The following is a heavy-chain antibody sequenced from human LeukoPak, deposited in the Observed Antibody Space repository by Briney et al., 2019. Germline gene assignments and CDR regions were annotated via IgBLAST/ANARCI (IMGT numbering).Heavy chain of an antibody. V-gene: IGHV4-59*01. J-gene: IGHJ6*02. CDR2: MYHSGST. D-gene: IGHD5-18*01. CDR1: GGSISSYL. Sequence: ETLSLTCTVSGGSISSYLWSWIRQSPGKGLEWIGLMYHSGSTNYNPSLKSRVIMSQDTSTNQFSLQVNSVTAADSAVYYCARSFRGYSQGYYYYAMDVWGQGTTVTVFS. CDR3: ARSFRGYSQGYYYYAMDV.